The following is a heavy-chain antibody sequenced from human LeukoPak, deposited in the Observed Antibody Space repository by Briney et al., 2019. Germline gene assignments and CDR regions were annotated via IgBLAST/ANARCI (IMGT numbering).Heavy chain of an antibody. J-gene: IGHJ6*03. V-gene: IGHV3-21*01. CDR2: ISSSSSYI. CDR3: AGDPYEDYYDSSGYYHMDV. CDR1: GFTFSSYS. Sequence: GGSLRLSCAASGFTFSSYSMNWVRQAPGKGLEWVSSISSSSSYIYYADSVKGRFTISRDNAKNSLYLQMDSLRAEDTAVYYCAGDPYEDYYDSSGYYHMDVWGQGTTVTVSS. D-gene: IGHD3-22*01.